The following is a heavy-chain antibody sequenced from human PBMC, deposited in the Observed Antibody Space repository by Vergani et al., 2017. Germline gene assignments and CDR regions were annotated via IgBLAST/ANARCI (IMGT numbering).Heavy chain of an antibody. J-gene: IGHJ4*02. V-gene: IGHV3-23*01. CDR3: AKDLVSSTSSLYFDY. CDR2: ISSSGGGT. Sequence: EVQLLESGGGLVQPGGSLRLSCAASGFSFSSYAMTWVRQAPGKGLEWVSGISSSGGGTSYVDSVKGRFTISRDNSKNTLFLQINSLRAEDTAVYYCAKDLVSSTSSLYFDYWGQGTLVTVPS. D-gene: IGHD6-6*01. CDR1: GFSFSSYA.